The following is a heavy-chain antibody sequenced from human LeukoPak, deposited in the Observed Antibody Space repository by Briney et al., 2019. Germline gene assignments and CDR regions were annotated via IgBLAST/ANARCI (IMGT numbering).Heavy chain of an antibody. Sequence: PGGSLRLSCAASGFTFDRFTIHWVRQTPGKGLEWVSLINRRGHTFYADSVKGRFTISRDNSKNTLYLQMNSLRAEDTAVYYCARVQDYGSGIDYWGQGTLVTVSS. V-gene: IGHV3-43*01. J-gene: IGHJ4*02. CDR1: GFTFDRFT. D-gene: IGHD3-10*01. CDR3: ARVQDYGSGIDY. CDR2: INRRGHT.